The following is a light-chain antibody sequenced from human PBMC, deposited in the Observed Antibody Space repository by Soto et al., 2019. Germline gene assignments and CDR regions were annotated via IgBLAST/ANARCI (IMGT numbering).Light chain of an antibody. CDR1: QSVSSN. V-gene: IGKV3-15*01. Sequence: EILMTPSPVTLSVSPVERATLSCRASQSVSSNLAWYQQKPGQAPSLLIYGAFTRATGIPARFSGTGSGTEFTLTISSLQSEDFALYYCQQYNDWPLTFGQGTKVDI. CDR2: GAF. J-gene: IGKJ1*01. CDR3: QQYNDWPLT.